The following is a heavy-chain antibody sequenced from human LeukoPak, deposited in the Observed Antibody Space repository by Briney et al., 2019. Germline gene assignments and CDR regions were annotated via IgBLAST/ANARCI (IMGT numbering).Heavy chain of an antibody. CDR1: GGSISSYS. D-gene: IGHD2-15*01. J-gene: IGHJ4*01. CDR3: VRVKIYCRGGSCYAPFDY. CDR2: MYYSGST. V-gene: IGHV4-59*08. Sequence: PSETLSLTCTVSGGSISSYSWSWIRQPPGKGLEWIGYMYYSGSTNYNPSLRSRVTISVDTSKNQFSLKLSSVTAADTAVYYCVRVKIYCRGGSCYAPFDYWGQGTLVTVSS.